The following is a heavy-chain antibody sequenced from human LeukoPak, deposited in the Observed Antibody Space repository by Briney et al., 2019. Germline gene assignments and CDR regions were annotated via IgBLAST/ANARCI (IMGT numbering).Heavy chain of an antibody. J-gene: IGHJ5*02. CDR3: AADRQEGGSGSYWFDP. D-gene: IGHD3-10*01. CDR2: VYYSGST. Sequence: SETLSLTCTISGGAITTYYWSWIRQPAGKGLEWIGNVYYSGSTTYNPSLKTRVTISVDTSKNQFSLRLTSATAADTAVYYCAADRQEGGSGSYWFDPWGQGTLVTVSS. V-gene: IGHV4-59*01. CDR1: GGAITTYY.